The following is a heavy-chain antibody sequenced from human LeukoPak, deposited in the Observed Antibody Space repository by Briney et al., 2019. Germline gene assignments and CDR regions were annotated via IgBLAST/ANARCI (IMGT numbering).Heavy chain of an antibody. CDR3: ARRAGEYSHPYDY. CDR2: IYSGGNA. Sequence: GGSLRLSCTVSGFTVSSNSWSWVRQAPGKGLEWVSFIYSGGNAHYSDSVTGRFTISRDNSKNTLYLQMNSLRAEDTAIYYCARRAGEYSHPYDYWGQGTLVTVSS. J-gene: IGHJ4*02. D-gene: IGHD2-15*01. V-gene: IGHV3-53*01. CDR1: GFTVSSNS.